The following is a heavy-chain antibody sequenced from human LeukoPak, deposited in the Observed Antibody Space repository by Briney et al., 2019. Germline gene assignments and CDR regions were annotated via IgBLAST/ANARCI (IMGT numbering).Heavy chain of an antibody. CDR1: GYTFTSYG. CDR2: ISAYNGNT. CDR3: ARTLSAHGSGSYYTLIVLPLHRGDWFDP. J-gene: IGHJ5*02. V-gene: IGHV1-18*01. D-gene: IGHD3-10*01. Sequence: ASVKVSCKASGYTFTSYGISWVRQAPGQGLEWMGWISAYNGNTNYAQKLQGRVTMTTDTSTSTAYMELRSLRSDDTAVYYCARTLSAHGSGSYYTLIVLPLHRGDWFDPWGQGTLVTVSS.